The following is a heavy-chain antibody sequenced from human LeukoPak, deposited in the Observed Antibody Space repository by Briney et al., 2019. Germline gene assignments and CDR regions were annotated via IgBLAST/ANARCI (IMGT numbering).Heavy chain of an antibody. J-gene: IGHJ6*03. Sequence: SETLSLTCTVSSGSISTSNYYWGWVRQPPGKGLEWIGYIYYSGSTNYNPSLKSRVTISVDTSKNQFSLKLSSVTAADTAVYYCARVGGMITFGGVIDYMDVWGKGTTVTVSS. D-gene: IGHD3-16*01. CDR1: SGSISTSNYY. CDR2: IYYSGST. V-gene: IGHV4-61*05. CDR3: ARVGGMITFGGVIDYMDV.